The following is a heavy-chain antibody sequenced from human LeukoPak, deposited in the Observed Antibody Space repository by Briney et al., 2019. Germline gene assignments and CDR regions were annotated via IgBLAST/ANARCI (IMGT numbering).Heavy chain of an antibody. D-gene: IGHD3-10*01. J-gene: IGHJ4*02. CDR2: ISWNSGSI. CDR3: ASALLWFGELYFDD. CDR1: GFTIDDYG. Sequence: LPGGSLRLSSAASGFTIDDYGMHWVRQAPGKGLEWVSGISWNSGSIGYADSVKGRFTISRDNAKSTLHLQMNSLRAEDTAVYYCASALLWFGELYFDDWGQGTLVTVSS. V-gene: IGHV3-9*01.